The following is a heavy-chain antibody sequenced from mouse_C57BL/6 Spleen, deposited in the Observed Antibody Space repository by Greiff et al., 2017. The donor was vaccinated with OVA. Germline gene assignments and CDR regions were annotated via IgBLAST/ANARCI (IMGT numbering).Heavy chain of an antibody. V-gene: IGHV3-5*01. Sequence: EVQLQESGPGLVKPSQTVFLTCTVTGISITTGNYRWSWIRQFPGNKLEWIGYIYYSGTITYNPSLTSRTTITRDTPKNQFFLEMNSLTAEDTATYYCARADYYGSSYGGWFAYWGQGTLVTVSA. CDR3: ARADYYGSSYGGWFAY. CDR2: IYYSGTI. CDR1: GISITTGNYR. J-gene: IGHJ3*01. D-gene: IGHD1-1*01.